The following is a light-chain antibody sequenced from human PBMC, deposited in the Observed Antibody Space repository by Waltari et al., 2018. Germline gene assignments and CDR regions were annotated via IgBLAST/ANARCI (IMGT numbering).Light chain of an antibody. CDR3: QSPDSSGTKVV. CDR2: KDS. CDR1: AFTKHY. J-gene: IGLJ2*01. Sequence: SYELTQPPSVSVSPGQTARIPCTGDAFTKHYDYWYQQEPGQAPVVVIYKDSERPSGIPERFSGSSSGTTVTLTISGVQAEDEADYYCQSPDSSGTKVVFGGGTKLTVL. V-gene: IGLV3-25*03.